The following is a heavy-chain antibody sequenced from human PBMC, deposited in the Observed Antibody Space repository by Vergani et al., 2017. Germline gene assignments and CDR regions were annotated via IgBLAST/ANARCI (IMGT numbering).Heavy chain of an antibody. CDR3: AKVSWTTVALFDY. CDR1: GFTFSSYS. V-gene: IGHV3-23*04. J-gene: IGHJ4*02. Sequence: EVQLVESGGGLVKPGGSLRLSCAASGFTFSSYSMNWVRQAPAKGLEWVSAISGSGGSTYYADSVKGRFTISRDNSKNTLYLQMNSLRAEDTAVYYCAKVSWTTVALFDYWGQGTLVTVSS. CDR2: ISGSGGST. D-gene: IGHD4-23*01.